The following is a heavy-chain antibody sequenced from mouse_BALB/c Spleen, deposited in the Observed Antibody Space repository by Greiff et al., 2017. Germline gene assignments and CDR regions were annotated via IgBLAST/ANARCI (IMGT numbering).Heavy chain of an antibody. CDR1: GYTFTDYW. J-gene: IGHJ4*01. Sequence: QVQLQQPGAELVMPGASVKMSCKASGYTFTDYWMHWVKQRPGQGLEWIGAIDTSDSYTSYNQKFKGKATLTVDESSSTAYMQLSSLTSEDSAVYYGERGATATNDYAMDYWGQGTSVTVSS. CDR2: IDTSDSYT. V-gene: IGHV1-69*01. D-gene: IGHD1-2*01. CDR3: ERGATATNDYAMDY.